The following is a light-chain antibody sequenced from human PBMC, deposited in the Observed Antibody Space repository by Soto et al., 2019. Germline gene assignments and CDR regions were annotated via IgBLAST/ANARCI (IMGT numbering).Light chain of an antibody. CDR2: EGN. CDR3: CAYAGSSTLV. Sequence: QSALTQPASVSGSPGQSITISCTGTSSDVGSYNLVSWYQQHPGKAPKLMIYEGNKRPSGVSNRFSGSKSGNTASLTISGLQAEDEADYYCCAYAGSSTLVFGGGTKVTVL. J-gene: IGLJ3*02. V-gene: IGLV2-23*01. CDR1: SSDVGSYNL.